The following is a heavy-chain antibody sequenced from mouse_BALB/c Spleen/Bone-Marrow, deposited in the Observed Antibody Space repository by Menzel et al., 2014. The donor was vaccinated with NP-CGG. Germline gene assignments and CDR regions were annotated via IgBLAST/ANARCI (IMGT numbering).Heavy chain of an antibody. CDR3: ARGDGYYVDFDY. V-gene: IGHV1S34*01. CDR1: GYSFTGYY. D-gene: IGHD2-3*01. J-gene: IGHJ2*01. Sequence: IVKTGASVKIPCKASGYSFTGYYMHWVKQSHGKSLEWIGYIGCYNGATSYNQKFKGKATFTVDTSSSTAYMQFNSLTSEDSAVYYCARGDGYYVDFDYWGQGTTLTVSS. CDR2: IGCYNGAT.